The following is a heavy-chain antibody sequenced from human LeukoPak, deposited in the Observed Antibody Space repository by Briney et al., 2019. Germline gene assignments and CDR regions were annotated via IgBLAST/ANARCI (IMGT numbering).Heavy chain of an antibody. J-gene: IGHJ4*02. CDR3: ARDSSSVFHPYFDY. CDR1: GGSISSGSYY. V-gene: IGHV4-61*02. Sequence: PSETLSLTCTVSGGSISSGSYYWSWIRQPAGKGLEWIGRIYTSGSTNYNPSLKSRVTMSVDTSKNQFSLKLSSVTAADTAVYYCARDSSSVFHPYFDYWGQGTLVTVSS. D-gene: IGHD6-13*01. CDR2: IYTSGST.